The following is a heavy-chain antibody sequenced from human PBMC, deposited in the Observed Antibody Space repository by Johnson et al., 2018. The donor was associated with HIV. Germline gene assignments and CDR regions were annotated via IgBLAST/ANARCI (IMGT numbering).Heavy chain of an antibody. V-gene: IGHV3-23*04. Sequence: VQLVESGGGVVRPGGSLKLSCAASGFTFRNYWMNWVRQAPGKGLEWVSALSGSGRSTYYADSVKGRFTISRDNSKTTMYLQMNSLRAEDTAVYYCAKENVGANDAFDIWGQGTMVTVSS. CDR3: AKENVGANDAFDI. D-gene: IGHD1-26*01. CDR2: LSGSGRST. CDR1: GFTFRNYW. J-gene: IGHJ3*02.